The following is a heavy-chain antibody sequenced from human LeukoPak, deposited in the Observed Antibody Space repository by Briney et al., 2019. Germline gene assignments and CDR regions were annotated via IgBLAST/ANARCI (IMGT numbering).Heavy chain of an antibody. V-gene: IGHV3-15*07. CDR3: TTDGTDSSWYGIIGLSDYYYGMDV. J-gene: IGHJ6*02. D-gene: IGHD6-13*01. CDR1: GFTFSNAW. CDR2: IKSKTDGGTT. Sequence: PGGSLRLSCAASGFTFSNAWMNWVRQAPGKGLEWVGRIKSKTDGGTTDYAAPVKGRFTISRDDSKNTLYLQMNSLKTEDTAVYYCTTDGTDSSWYGIIGLSDYYYGMDVWGQGTTVTVSS.